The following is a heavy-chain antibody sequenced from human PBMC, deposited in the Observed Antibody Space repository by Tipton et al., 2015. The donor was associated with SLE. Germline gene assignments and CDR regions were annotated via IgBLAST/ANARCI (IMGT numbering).Heavy chain of an antibody. CDR3: AKGLGQWLVRRAFDI. D-gene: IGHD6-19*01. J-gene: IGHJ3*02. CDR1: GFTVSSNY. Sequence: SLRLSCAASGFTVSSNYMSWVRQAPGKGLEWVSVIYSGGSTYYADSVKGRFTISRDNSKNTLYLQMNSLRAEDTAVYYCAKGLGQWLVRRAFDIWGQGTMVTVSS. CDR2: IYSGGST. V-gene: IGHV3-53*05.